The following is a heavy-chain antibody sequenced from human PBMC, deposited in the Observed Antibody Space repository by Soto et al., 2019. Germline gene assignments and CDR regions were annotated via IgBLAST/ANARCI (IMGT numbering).Heavy chain of an antibody. CDR2: INHSGST. V-gene: IGHV4-34*01. CDR1: GGSFSGYY. J-gene: IGHJ6*02. Sequence: PSETLSLTCAVYGGSFSGYYWSWIRQPPGKGLEWIGEINHSGSTNYNPSLKSRVTISVDPSKNLLSLKLSSVTAADTALYFCARDKGDYGMDVWGQGTTVTVSS. CDR3: ARDKGDYGMDV.